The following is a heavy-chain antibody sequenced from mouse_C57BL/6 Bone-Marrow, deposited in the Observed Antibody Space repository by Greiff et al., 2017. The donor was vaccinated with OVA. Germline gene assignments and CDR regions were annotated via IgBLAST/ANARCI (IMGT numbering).Heavy chain of an antibody. Sequence: EVQGVESGGDLVKPGGSLKLSCAASGFTFSSYGMSWVRQTPDKRLEWVATISSGGSYTYYPDSVKGRFTISRDNAKNTLYLQMSSLKSEDTAMYYCARHWHYYGSRPYAMDYWGQGTSVTVSS. CDR3: ARHWHYYGSRPYAMDY. V-gene: IGHV5-6*01. J-gene: IGHJ4*01. D-gene: IGHD1-1*01. CDR2: ISSGGSYT. CDR1: GFTFSSYG.